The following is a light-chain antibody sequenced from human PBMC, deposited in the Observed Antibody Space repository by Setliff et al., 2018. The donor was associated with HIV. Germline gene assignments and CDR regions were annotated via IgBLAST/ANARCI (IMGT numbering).Light chain of an antibody. CDR3: AAWDDSLNGYG. Sequence: QSVLTQPPSASGTPGQRVTISCSGSGSNIGTNTVTWYHQLPGTAPKVLIHSNNQRPSGVPDRFSGSKSGTSASLAISGLQSEDEADYYCAAWDDSLNGYGFATGTKVTVL. J-gene: IGLJ1*01. CDR2: SNN. CDR1: GSNIGTNT. V-gene: IGLV1-44*01.